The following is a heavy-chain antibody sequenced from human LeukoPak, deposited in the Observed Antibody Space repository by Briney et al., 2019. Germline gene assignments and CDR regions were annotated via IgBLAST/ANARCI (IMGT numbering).Heavy chain of an antibody. CDR1: GGSIISSSYY. Sequence: PSETLSLTCSVSGGSIISSSYYWGWIRQAPGRGLEWIGSSYYSGSTYYTPSLKSRVTISVDTSKNQFSLKLNSVTAADTAVYYCARQFYESRSPHAKYFQHWGQGTLVTVSS. CDR3: ARQFYESRSPHAKYFQH. V-gene: IGHV4-39*01. CDR2: SYYSGST. J-gene: IGHJ1*01. D-gene: IGHD3-22*01.